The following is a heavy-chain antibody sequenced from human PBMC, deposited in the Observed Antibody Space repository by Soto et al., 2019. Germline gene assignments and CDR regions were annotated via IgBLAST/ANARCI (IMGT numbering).Heavy chain of an antibody. CDR2: IYYTGKT. CDR3: GRDLTSNANCIDP. Sequence: SETLSLTCSVSGDYIHVGGYYWTWIRQRPGKGLEWMGCIYYTGKTYYNPSLESRLTMSVDRSKNQFSLRLTSVTAADTAVYFCGRDLTSNANCIDPWGQGTLVTVSS. V-gene: IGHV4-30-4*01. D-gene: IGHD2-2*01. CDR1: GDYIHVGGYY. J-gene: IGHJ5*02.